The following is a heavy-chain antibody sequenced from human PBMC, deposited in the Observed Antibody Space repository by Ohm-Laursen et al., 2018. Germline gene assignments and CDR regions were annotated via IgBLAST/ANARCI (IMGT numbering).Heavy chain of an antibody. V-gene: IGHV3-7*01. Sequence: GSLRLSCTASGFTFSDYWMSWVRQAPGKGLEWVANIMQDGDEKYYVDSVRGRFTLSRDNAKNSLYLQMNSLRAEDTAVYYCARAGYYGLRAFDIWGQGTKVTVSS. CDR2: IMQDGDEK. CDR1: GFTFSDYW. CDR3: ARAGYYGLRAFDI. J-gene: IGHJ3*02. D-gene: IGHD3-9*01.